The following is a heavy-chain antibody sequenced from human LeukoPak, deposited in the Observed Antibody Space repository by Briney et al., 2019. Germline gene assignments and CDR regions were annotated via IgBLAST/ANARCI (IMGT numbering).Heavy chain of an antibody. CDR2: IYYSGST. CDR1: GGSISSSSYY. J-gene: IGHJ3*02. V-gene: IGHV4-39*07. D-gene: IGHD3-16*02. CDR3: ARDAVRDYVWGSYRPGDAFDI. Sequence: PSETLSLTCTVSGGSISSSSYYWGWIRQPPGKGLEWIGSIYYSGSTYYNPSLKSRVTISVDTSKNQFSLKLSSVTAADTAVYYCARDAVRDYVWGSYRPGDAFDIWGQGTMVTVSS.